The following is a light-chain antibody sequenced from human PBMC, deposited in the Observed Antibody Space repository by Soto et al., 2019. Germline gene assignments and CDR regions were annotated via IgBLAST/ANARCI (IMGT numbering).Light chain of an antibody. V-gene: IGLV1-47*01. CDR3: ASWDESLSGVV. Sequence: QSVLTQSPSASWTPGQTVTISCSGSSSNIGTNYVFWYQHVPGTAPKLLPYKNNQRPSGVPDRFSGSKSGTSASLAISGLRSEDEAHYSRASWDESLSGVVFGGGTKLTVL. CDR2: KNN. J-gene: IGLJ3*02. CDR1: SSNIGTNY.